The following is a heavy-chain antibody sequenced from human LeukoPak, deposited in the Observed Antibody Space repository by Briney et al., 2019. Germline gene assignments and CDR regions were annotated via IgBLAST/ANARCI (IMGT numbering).Heavy chain of an antibody. J-gene: IGHJ4*02. CDR3: ARLFSGYSYGPYFDY. Sequence: ETLSLTCIVSGYSISSGYYWGWIRQPPGKGLEWVSVIYSGGSTYYADSVKGRFTISRDNSKNTLYLQMNSLRAEDTAVYYCARLFSGYSYGPYFDYWGQGTLVTVSS. D-gene: IGHD5-18*01. CDR2: IYSGGST. CDR1: GYSISSGYY. V-gene: IGHV3-53*01.